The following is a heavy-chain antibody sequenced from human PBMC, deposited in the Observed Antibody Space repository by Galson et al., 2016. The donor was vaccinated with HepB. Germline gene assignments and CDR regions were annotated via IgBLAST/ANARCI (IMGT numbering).Heavy chain of an antibody. Sequence: SGAEVKKPGESLKISCKGSGYNFATYWIGWVRQMPGKGLEWMGIIYPGDSATRYSPSFQGQVTISADKSTSTAYLQWSRLKASDTAIYYCARRDPRGGSAYQFDSWGHGTLVTVSS. CDR2: IYPGDSAT. CDR3: ARRDPRGGSAYQFDS. V-gene: IGHV5-51*01. CDR1: GYNFATYW. D-gene: IGHD1-26*01. J-gene: IGHJ5*01.